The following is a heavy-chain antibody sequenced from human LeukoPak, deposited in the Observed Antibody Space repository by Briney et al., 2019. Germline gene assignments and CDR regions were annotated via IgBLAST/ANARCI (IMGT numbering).Heavy chain of an antibody. J-gene: IGHJ6*03. Sequence: SETLSLTCTVSGGSISSGSYYWSWIRQPAGKGLEWIGRIYTSGSTNYNPSLKSRVTISVDTSKNQFSLKLSSVTAADTAVYYCARDRTYYDFWSGYIMDVWGKGTTVTVSS. CDR1: GGSISSGSYY. D-gene: IGHD3-3*01. V-gene: IGHV4-61*02. CDR2: IYTSGST. CDR3: ARDRTYYDFWSGYIMDV.